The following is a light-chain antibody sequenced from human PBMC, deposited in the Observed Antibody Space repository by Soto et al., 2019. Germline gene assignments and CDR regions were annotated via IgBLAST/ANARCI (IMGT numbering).Light chain of an antibody. CDR1: QSVSNK. V-gene: IGKV3-15*01. CDR2: DAS. CDR3: QHYNNYLAWT. J-gene: IGKJ1*01. Sequence: IVMTQSPATLSVSPGERATLFCRASQSVSNKLAWYQQKPGQTPRLLIFDASTRATGIPARFSGSGSGTEFALTISSLQSADFAVYYCQHYNNYLAWTFGQGTKVEIK.